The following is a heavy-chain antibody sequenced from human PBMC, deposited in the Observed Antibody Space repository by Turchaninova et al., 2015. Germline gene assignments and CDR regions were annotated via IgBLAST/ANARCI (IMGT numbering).Heavy chain of an antibody. Sequence: EVQLVESGGGLVQPGGSLRLSCAASGFTFSLYALILVRQAPGQGLGGVSALIGGGGGGRQTYAECGRGRVTISGKNSKNTLDVQMNSLGAEGTAVDYCAEVMIRPDDSSAYRYFDYWGQGTLVTVSS. CDR1: GFTFSLYA. V-gene: IGHV3-23*04. D-gene: IGHD3-22*01. CDR2: LIGGGGGGR. CDR3: AEVMIRPDDSSAYRYFDY. J-gene: IGHJ4*02.